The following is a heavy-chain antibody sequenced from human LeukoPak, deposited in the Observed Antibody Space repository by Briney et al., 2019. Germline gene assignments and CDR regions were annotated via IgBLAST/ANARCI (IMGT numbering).Heavy chain of an antibody. D-gene: IGHD5-18*01. CDR3: AKESRWRDTNMDPFGH. CDR2: IRYDGSKR. Sequence: PGGSLRLSCEASGFTFSACGIHWVRQAPGKGLEWVAFIRYDGSKRYFADSVKGRFTISRDNSKNTMYLQMNSLRAEDTAVYYCAKESRWRDTNMDPFGHWGQGTLVTVSS. CDR1: GFTFSACG. V-gene: IGHV3-30*02. J-gene: IGHJ4*02.